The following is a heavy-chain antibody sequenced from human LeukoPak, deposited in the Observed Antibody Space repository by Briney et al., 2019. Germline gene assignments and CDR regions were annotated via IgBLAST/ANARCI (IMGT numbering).Heavy chain of an antibody. J-gene: IGHJ3*02. CDR1: GYSISSGYY. CDR3: ARSSGYLAFHI. CDR2: IYYSGST. Sequence: SETLSLTCTVSGYSISSGYYWGWIRQPPGKGLEWIGYIYYSGSTNHNPSLKSRVTISVDTSKNQFSLTLSSVTAADTAVYYCARSSGYLAFHIWGQGTVVTVSS. D-gene: IGHD3-22*01. V-gene: IGHV4-61*01.